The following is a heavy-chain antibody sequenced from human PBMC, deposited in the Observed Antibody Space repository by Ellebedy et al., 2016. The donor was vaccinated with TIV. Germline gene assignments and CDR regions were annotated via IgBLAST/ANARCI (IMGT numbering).Heavy chain of an antibody. J-gene: IGHJ4*02. D-gene: IGHD3-22*01. Sequence: AASVKVSCKASGGTFSSYAISWVRQAPGQRLEWMGGILPIFGTEEYAQKFQGRVTITADESTSTAYMELTSLRSEDTAVYYCAREHDSSPAGYWGQGTLVTVSS. CDR1: GGTFSSYA. V-gene: IGHV1-69*13. CDR3: AREHDSSPAGY. CDR2: ILPIFGTE.